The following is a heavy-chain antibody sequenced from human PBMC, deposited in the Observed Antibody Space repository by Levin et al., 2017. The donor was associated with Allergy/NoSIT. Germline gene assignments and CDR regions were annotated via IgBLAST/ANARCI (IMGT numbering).Heavy chain of an antibody. Sequence: ASVKVSCKASGYTFTAYHIHWVRQAPGQGLEWMGWINPNSGGTNYAQKFQGRVTMTRDTSISTAYMELSRLSSDDTAVYYCLVSPYTSLSAAYWGQGTLVTVSS. CDR3: LVSPYTSLSAAY. CDR1: GYTFTAYH. V-gene: IGHV1-2*02. CDR2: INPNSGGT. D-gene: IGHD6-13*01. J-gene: IGHJ4*02.